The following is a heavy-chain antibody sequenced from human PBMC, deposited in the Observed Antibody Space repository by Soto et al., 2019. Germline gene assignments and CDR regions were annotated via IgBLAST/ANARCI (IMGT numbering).Heavy chain of an antibody. D-gene: IGHD6-13*01. J-gene: IGHJ6*02. CDR3: ARDKRSSWSNYYYYYGMDV. CDR1: GFTVSSNY. V-gene: IGHV3-53*01. CDR2: IYSGGST. Sequence: PGGSLRLSCAASGFTVSSNYMSWVRQAPGKGLEWVSVIYSGGSTYYADSVKGRFTISRVNSKNTLYLQMNSLRAEDTAVYYCARDKRSSWSNYYYYYGMDVWGQGTTVTVSS.